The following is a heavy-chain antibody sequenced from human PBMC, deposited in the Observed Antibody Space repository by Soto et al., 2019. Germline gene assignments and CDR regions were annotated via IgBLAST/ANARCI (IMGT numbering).Heavy chain of an antibody. CDR2: IHYSGIT. D-gene: IGHD3-10*01. CDR3: ARVWGGAFDF. Sequence: PSETLSLTCTVSGGSIGSYHWSWIRQPPGKGLEWIGYIHYSGITNYNPSLKSRVTISVDTSKNQFSLKLSSVTAADTAVYYCARVWGGAFDFWGQGTMVTVSS. CDR1: GGSIGSYH. J-gene: IGHJ3*01. V-gene: IGHV4-59*08.